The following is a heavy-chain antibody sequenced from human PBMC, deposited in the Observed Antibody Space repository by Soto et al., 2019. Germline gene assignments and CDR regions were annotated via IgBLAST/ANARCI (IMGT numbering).Heavy chain of an antibody. D-gene: IGHD2-15*01. V-gene: IGHV3-53*01. Sequence: GGSLRLSCAASDFSVSGNYMSWVRRAPGRGLEWVSIIYRDGTTYSADSVRGRFIISRDNSQNTVDLQMNGLRVEDTAIYYCAREAFTVSGGTSPVRGGGIDVWGQGTTVTVSS. J-gene: IGHJ6*02. CDR3: AREAFTVSGGTSPVRGGGIDV. CDR2: IYRDGTT. CDR1: DFSVSGNY.